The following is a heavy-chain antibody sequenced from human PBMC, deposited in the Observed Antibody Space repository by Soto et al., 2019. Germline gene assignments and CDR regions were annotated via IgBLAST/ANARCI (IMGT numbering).Heavy chain of an antibody. CDR2: MNPNSGNT. CDR3: AREGSGSYFP. V-gene: IGHV1-8*01. D-gene: IGHD1-26*01. J-gene: IGHJ5*02. CDR1: GYTFTSYD. Sequence: QVQLVQSGAEVKKPGASVKVSCKASGYTFTSYDINWVRQATGQGLEWMGWMNPNSGNTGYAQKCQGRVTTSRNTNIHTAYTKLSRLGSEATVVYYCAREGSGSYFPWGQGTLVTVSS.